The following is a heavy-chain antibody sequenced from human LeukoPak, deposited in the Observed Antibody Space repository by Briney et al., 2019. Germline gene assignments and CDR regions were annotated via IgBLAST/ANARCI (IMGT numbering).Heavy chain of an antibody. V-gene: IGHV1-18*01. CDR2: IHIYRGNT. Sequence: GASVKVSCKASGYTFTSYGISWVRQAPGQGLEWMGWIHIYRGNTNYAQKFQGRVTMTTDTSTSTVYMEVRGLRSDDTAMYYCARDVGITVADPFDPWGQGTLVTVSS. D-gene: IGHD6-13*01. J-gene: IGHJ5*02. CDR1: GYTFTSYG. CDR3: ARDVGITVADPFDP.